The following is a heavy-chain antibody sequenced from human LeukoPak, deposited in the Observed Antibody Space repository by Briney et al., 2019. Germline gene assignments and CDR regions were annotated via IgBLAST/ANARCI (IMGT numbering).Heavy chain of an antibody. CDR1: GLTFSTYC. V-gene: IGHV3-30*03. CDR3: VTDEASSGWFDC. Sequence: GGSLRLPCAASGLTFSTYCIHCVRQAPGKGLEWVAVISYDGSYKYYADSVKGRFTICRDNSKNTLSLQMNSLRPEDTAVYYCVTDEASSGWFDCWGPGILVTVSS. J-gene: IGHJ5*01. D-gene: IGHD6-19*01. CDR2: ISYDGSYK.